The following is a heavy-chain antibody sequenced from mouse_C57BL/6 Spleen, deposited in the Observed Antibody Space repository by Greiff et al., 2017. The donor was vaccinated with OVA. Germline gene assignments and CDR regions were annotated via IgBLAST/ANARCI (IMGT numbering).Heavy chain of an antibody. Sequence: EVKLVESVAELVRPGASVKLSCTASGFNIKNTYMHWVKQRPEQGLEWIGRIDPANGNTKYAPKFQGKATITADTSSNTAYLQLSSLTSEDTAIYYCARGPTTVVAEDYAMDYWGQGTSVTVSS. J-gene: IGHJ4*01. V-gene: IGHV14-3*01. CDR2: IDPANGNT. CDR1: GFNIKNTY. CDR3: ARGPTTVVAEDYAMDY. D-gene: IGHD1-1*01.